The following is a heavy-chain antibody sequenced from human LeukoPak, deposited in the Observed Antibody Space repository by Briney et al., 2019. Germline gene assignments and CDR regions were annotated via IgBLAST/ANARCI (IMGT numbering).Heavy chain of an antibody. Sequence: SETLSLTCAVYGGSFSGYYWSWIRQPPGKGLEWIGEINHSGSTNYNPSLKSRVTISVDTSKNQFSLKLSSVTAADTAVYYCAREDYGSGSYSHYWGQGTLVTVSS. CDR1: GGSFSGYY. V-gene: IGHV4-34*01. D-gene: IGHD3-10*01. CDR3: AREDYGSGSYSHY. J-gene: IGHJ4*02. CDR2: INHSGST.